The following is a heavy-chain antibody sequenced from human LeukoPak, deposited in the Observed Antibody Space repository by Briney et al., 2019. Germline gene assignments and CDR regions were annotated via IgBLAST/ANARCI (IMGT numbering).Heavy chain of an antibody. CDR1: GGSINSYW. V-gene: IGHV4-59*01. CDR2: ISYRGAT. J-gene: IGHJ4*02. CDR3: ARHDHGYSSGRFDL. Sequence: PSETLSLTCTVAGGSINSYWWSWIRQPPGKGLEWIAYISYRGATDYSPSLKSRATISVDTSKKQYSLTVSSVTAADTAVYCCARHDHGYSSGRFDLWGRGILVTVSS. D-gene: IGHD5-18*01.